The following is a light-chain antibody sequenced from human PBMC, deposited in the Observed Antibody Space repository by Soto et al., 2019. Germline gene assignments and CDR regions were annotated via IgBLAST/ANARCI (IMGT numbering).Light chain of an antibody. CDR1: QDIGNA. J-gene: IGKJ4*01. Sequence: DIQMTQSPSSLSASVGDRVTITCRASQDIGNALGWFQQKPGKAPKRLIYAASTLQSGVPSRCSGSRAGTEFTLTISSLQPEDFATYYCQQYNSYPLTFGGGTKVDIK. CDR3: QQYNSYPLT. V-gene: IGKV1-17*01. CDR2: AAS.